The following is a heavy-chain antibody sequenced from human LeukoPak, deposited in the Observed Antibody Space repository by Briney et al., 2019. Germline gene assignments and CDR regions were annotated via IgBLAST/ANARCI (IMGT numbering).Heavy chain of an antibody. CDR2: INPGGGNT. D-gene: IGHD5-24*01. J-gene: IGHJ3*02. CDR3: ARIRDGYNNAYDI. V-gene: IGHV1-46*01. CDR1: GYTFTNYY. Sequence: ASVKVSCKASGYTFTNYYIHWVRQAPGQGLEWMGLINPGGGNTNYAQNFQGRVTMTRDTSASTVYMELSSLRSEDTAIYYCARIRDGYNNAYDIWGQGTVVTVPS.